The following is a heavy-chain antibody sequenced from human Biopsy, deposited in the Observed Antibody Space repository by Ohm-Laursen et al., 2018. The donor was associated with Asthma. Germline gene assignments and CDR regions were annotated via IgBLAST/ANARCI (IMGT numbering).Heavy chain of an antibody. V-gene: IGHV4-30-4*02. CDR3: ARASVAASSNWFDP. CDR1: GASIKTDDHY. CDR2: IHYSGST. Sequence: PSDTLSLTCTVSGASIKTDDHYWSWLRQPPGKGLEWFGFIHYSGSTSYNPSLKGGVTISVDTSKNQFSLKLSSVTAADTAVYYCARASVAASSNWFDPWGQGTLVTVSS. D-gene: IGHD6-19*01. J-gene: IGHJ5*02.